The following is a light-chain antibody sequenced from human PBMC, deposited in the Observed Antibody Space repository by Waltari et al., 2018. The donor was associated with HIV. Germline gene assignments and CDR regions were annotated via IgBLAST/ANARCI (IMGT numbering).Light chain of an antibody. CDR3: SSYAGSKTLGV. V-gene: IGLV2-8*01. Sequence: QSVLTQPPSASGSPGQSVTIPCTGTSSDVGGYNSVCWYQLRPGKAPKLIIYEVYKRPSGVPARFSGSKSGNTASLTVSGLQAEDEADYYCSSYAGSKTLGVFGGGTRLTVL. CDR1: SSDVGGYNS. CDR2: EVY. J-gene: IGLJ3*02.